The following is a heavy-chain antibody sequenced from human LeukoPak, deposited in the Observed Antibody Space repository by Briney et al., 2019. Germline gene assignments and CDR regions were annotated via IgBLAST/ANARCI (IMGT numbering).Heavy chain of an antibody. CDR1: GGSISSYY. CDR3: ARETGTSNMDV. CDR2: ISYSGST. D-gene: IGHD1-7*01. J-gene: IGHJ6*02. V-gene: IGHV4-59*12. Sequence: KPSETLSLTCTVSGGSISSYYWSWIRQPPGKGLEWIGYISYSGSTKYNPSLQSRVTMSVDTSKNQFSLKLTSVTAADTAVYYCARETGTSNMDVWGQGTTVTVSS.